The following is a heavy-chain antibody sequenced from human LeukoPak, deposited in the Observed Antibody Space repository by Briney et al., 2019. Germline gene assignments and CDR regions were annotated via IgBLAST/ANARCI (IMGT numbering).Heavy chain of an antibody. J-gene: IGHJ4*02. CDR1: GGSITGNTYY. V-gene: IGHV4-39*01. CDR3: ARRRYGGSTYNFDS. Sequence: SETLSLTCDVSGGSITGNTYYWRWIRQPPGKGLEWIGTIYYSGSTYYRPSLKSRVTMSMDRSKNQISLKMASVTAADTAIFYCARRRYGGSTYNFDSWGPGTLVTVSS. CDR2: IYYSGST. D-gene: IGHD2-15*01.